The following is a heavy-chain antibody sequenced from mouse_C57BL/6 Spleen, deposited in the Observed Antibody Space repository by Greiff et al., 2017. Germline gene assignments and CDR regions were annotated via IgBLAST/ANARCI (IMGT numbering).Heavy chain of an antibody. CDR1: GYAFSSSW. CDR3: ARSLSYYIDY. V-gene: IGHV1-82*01. Sequence: QVQLQQSGPELVKPGASVKISCKASGYAFSSSWMNWVKQRPGKGLEWIGRIYPGDGDTNYNGKFKGKAILTADKPSRTAFMQISSLTSEDSAVYFCARSLSYYIDYWGQGTSLTVSS. J-gene: IGHJ2*02. CDR2: IYPGDGDT. D-gene: IGHD6-5*01.